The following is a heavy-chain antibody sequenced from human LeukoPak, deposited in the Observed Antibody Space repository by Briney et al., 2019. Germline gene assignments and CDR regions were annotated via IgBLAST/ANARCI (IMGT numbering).Heavy chain of an antibody. CDR1: GYTFTSYG. V-gene: IGHV1-18*01. J-gene: IGHJ5*02. D-gene: IGHD5-18*01. CDR2: ISAYNGNT. Sequence: ASVKVSCKASGYTFTSYGISWVRQAPGQGLEWMGWISAYNGNTNYAQKLQGRVTMTRDTSTSTVYMGLSSLRSEDTAVYYCARLRGLNTAGPWGQGTLVTVSS. CDR3: ARLRGLNTAGP.